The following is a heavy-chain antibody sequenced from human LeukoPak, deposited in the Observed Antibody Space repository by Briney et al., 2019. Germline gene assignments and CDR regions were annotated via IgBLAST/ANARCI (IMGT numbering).Heavy chain of an antibody. Sequence: ASVKVSCKASGHTFSDYYMHWVRQAPGQGLEWMGWINPYSGGTNYAEKFQGRVTMTRDTSITTAYMELSSLRSDDTAMYYCATLRRSGWYIGDWGQGTLVTVSS. D-gene: IGHD6-19*01. CDR2: INPYSGGT. CDR3: ATLRRSGWYIGD. J-gene: IGHJ4*02. V-gene: IGHV1-2*02. CDR1: GHTFSDYY.